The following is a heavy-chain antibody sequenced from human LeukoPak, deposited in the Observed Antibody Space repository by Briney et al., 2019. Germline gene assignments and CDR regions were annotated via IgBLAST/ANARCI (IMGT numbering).Heavy chain of an antibody. Sequence: GGFLRLSCAASGFTFSSYGMHWVRQAPGKGLEWVAVISYDGSNKYYADSVKGRFTISRDNSKNTLYLQMNSLRAEDTAVYYCAKDEAADYYFDYWGQGTLVTVSS. CDR1: GFTFSSYG. CDR3: AKDEAADYYFDY. D-gene: IGHD6-13*01. J-gene: IGHJ4*02. V-gene: IGHV3-30*18. CDR2: ISYDGSNK.